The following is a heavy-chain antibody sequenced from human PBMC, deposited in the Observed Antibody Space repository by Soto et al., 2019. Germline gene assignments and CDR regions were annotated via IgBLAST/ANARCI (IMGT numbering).Heavy chain of an antibody. D-gene: IGHD4-17*01. V-gene: IGHV3-7*01. J-gene: IGHJ2*01. Sequence: EVQLVESGGGLVQPGGSLRLSCAASGFTFGPYWMTWVGQAPGKGLEGVAKIKPDGSEKYYVDSVKGRFTISRDNTKTSLCLLSNSLRAEGTSVYYCASPSTVAVSIYWCFELWGRGTLVTVSS. CDR2: IKPDGSEK. CDR1: GFTFGPYW. CDR3: ASPSTVAVSIYWCFEL.